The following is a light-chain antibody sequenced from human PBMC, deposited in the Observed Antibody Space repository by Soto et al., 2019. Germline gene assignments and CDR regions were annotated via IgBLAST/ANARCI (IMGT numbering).Light chain of an antibody. V-gene: IGKV3-20*01. CDR2: GAS. Sequence: EIVLTQSPGTLSLSPGERATLSCRASQSVSNNYLAWYQQKLGQAPRLLIYGASSRATGIPDRFRGSGSGTDFTVTISRLEPEEFAVYYCQQYGTSPWTFGKGTKVEIK. J-gene: IGKJ1*01. CDR3: QQYGTSPWT. CDR1: QSVSNNY.